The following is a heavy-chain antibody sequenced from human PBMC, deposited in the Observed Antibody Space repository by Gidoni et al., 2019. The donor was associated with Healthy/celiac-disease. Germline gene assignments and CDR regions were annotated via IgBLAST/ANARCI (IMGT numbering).Heavy chain of an antibody. CDR3: ARYYVAPNYFDL. D-gene: IGHD1-26*01. J-gene: IGHJ2*01. CDR2: IYSGGST. V-gene: IGHV3-53*02. CDR1: GFTFSRNY. Sequence: EVQLVETGGGLIQPGGSLRLSCAASGFTFSRNYMRWVRQAPGHGLEWVSVIYSGGSTYYADSVKGRFTISRDNSKNTLYLQMNSLRAEDTALYYCARYYVAPNYFDLWGRGTLVTVSS.